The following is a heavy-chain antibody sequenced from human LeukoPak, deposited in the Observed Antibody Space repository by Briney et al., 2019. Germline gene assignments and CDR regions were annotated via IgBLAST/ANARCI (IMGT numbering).Heavy chain of an antibody. V-gene: IGHV1-69*05. J-gene: IGHJ4*02. D-gene: IGHD2-8*01. CDR3: ARPGKYCTNGVCPFDY. Sequence: VASVKVSCXASGGTFSSYAISWVRQAPGQGLEWMGGIIPIFGTANYAQKFQGRVTITTDESTSTAYMELSSLRSEDTAVYYCARPGKYCTNGVCPFDYWGQGTLVTVSS. CDR1: GGTFSSYA. CDR2: IIPIFGTA.